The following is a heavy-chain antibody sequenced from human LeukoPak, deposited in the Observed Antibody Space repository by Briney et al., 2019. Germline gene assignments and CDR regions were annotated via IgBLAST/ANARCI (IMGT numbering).Heavy chain of an antibody. CDR1: GYTFTSYG. V-gene: IGHV1-18*01. CDR2: ISAYNGNT. Sequence: ASVKVSFKASGYTFTSYGISWVRQAPGQGLEWMGWISAYNGNTNQAQKLQGRVTMTTDTSTRTAYMELRSLRSDDTAVYYCARDYYDSSGYYYVFAYWGQGTLVTVSS. CDR3: ARDYYDSSGYYYVFAY. J-gene: IGHJ4*02. D-gene: IGHD3-22*01.